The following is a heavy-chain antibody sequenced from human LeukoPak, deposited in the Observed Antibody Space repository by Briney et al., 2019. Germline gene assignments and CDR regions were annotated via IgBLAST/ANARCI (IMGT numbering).Heavy chain of an antibody. CDR3: TKAVGGGRDAYDI. V-gene: IGHV3-23*05. D-gene: IGHD3-16*01. Sequence: GGSLRLSCVASGITFNRHAMNWVRQAPGKGLEWDSSVFDSGTPSYYADAVKGRFTISRHNSGNTFYLEMENLRVEDSATYYCTKAVGGGRDAYDIWGQGTRVIVSS. CDR1: GITFNRHA. J-gene: IGHJ3*02. CDR2: VFDSGTPS.